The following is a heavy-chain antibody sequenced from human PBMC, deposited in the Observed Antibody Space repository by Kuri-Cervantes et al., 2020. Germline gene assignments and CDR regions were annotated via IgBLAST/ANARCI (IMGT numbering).Heavy chain of an antibody. CDR2: INPSGGST. CDR1: GYTFTNYY. V-gene: IGHV1-46*01. D-gene: IGHD2-15*01. CDR3: ARGYCSGGSCYSVGINDY. Sequence: ASVKVPCKASGYTFTNYYIHWVRQAPGQGLEWMGIINPSGGSTSYAQKFQGRVTMTRDTSTSTVYMELSSLRSEDTAVYYCARGYCSGGSCYSVGINDYWGQGTLVTVSS. J-gene: IGHJ4*02.